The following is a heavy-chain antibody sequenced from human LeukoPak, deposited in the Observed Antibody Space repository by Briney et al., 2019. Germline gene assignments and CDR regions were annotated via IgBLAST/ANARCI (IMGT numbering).Heavy chain of an antibody. V-gene: IGHV4-39*01. CDR1: GGSISSSSYY. CDR2: IYYSGST. Sequence: TSETLSLTCTVSGGSISSSSYYWGWIRQPPGKGLEWIGSIYYSGSTYYNPSLKSRVTISVGTSKNQFSLKLSSVTAADTAVYYCARVGTIFGVVIDDAFDIWGQGTMVTVSS. J-gene: IGHJ3*02. D-gene: IGHD3-3*01. CDR3: ARVGTIFGVVIDDAFDI.